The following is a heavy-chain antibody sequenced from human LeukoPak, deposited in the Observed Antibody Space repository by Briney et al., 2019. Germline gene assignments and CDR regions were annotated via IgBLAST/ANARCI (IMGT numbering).Heavy chain of an antibody. V-gene: IGHV5-51*01. D-gene: IGHD3-10*01. CDR3: ARLPYYYGSGSFQFDY. CDR2: IYPGDSDT. CDR1: RYSFTSYW. J-gene: IGHJ4*02. Sequence: GESLKISCKGSRYSFTSYWIGWVRAMPGKGLEWMGIIYPGDSDTRYSPAFQGQATISAHKSISPAYLQWSSLKASDTAMYYCARLPYYYGSGSFQFDYWGEGTLVTVSS.